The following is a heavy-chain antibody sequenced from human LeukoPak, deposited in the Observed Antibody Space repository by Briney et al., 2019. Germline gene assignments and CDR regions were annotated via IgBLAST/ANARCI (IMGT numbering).Heavy chain of an antibody. Sequence: SETLSLTCTVSGGSISSYYWSWIRQPPEKGLEWIGYIYYSGSTNYNPSLKSRVTISVDTSKNQFSLKLSSVTAADTAVYYCARDHKGIAALWGQGTLVTVSS. D-gene: IGHD6-13*01. J-gene: IGHJ4*02. CDR2: IYYSGST. V-gene: IGHV4-59*01. CDR3: ARDHKGIAAL. CDR1: GGSISSYY.